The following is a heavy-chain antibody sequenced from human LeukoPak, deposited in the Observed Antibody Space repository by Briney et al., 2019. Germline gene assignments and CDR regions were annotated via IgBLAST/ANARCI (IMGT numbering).Heavy chain of an antibody. J-gene: IGHJ6*03. CDR1: GFTFSNYE. D-gene: IGHD3-9*01. Sequence: SGGSLRLSCAASGFTFSNYEMNWVRQAPGKGLEWVSSISSSSSYIYYADSVKGRFTISRDNAKNSLYLQMNSLRAEDTAVYYCARGSDNYYYYYYMDVWGKGTTVTVSS. V-gene: IGHV3-21*01. CDR2: ISSSSSYI. CDR3: ARGSDNYYYYYYMDV.